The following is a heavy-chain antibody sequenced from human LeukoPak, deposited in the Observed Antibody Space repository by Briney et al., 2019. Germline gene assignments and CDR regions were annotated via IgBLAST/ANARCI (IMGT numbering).Heavy chain of an antibody. V-gene: IGHV3-23*01. CDR1: GLTFSNFG. J-gene: IGHJ6*03. Sequence: GGSLRLSCLASGLTFSNFGMSWVRQAPGKGLEWVSAISGSGDSTYYADSVKGRFTISRDNSKNTLYLQMNSLRAEDTAVYYCAREYMDVWGKGTTVTIYS. CDR3: AREYMDV. CDR2: ISGSGDST.